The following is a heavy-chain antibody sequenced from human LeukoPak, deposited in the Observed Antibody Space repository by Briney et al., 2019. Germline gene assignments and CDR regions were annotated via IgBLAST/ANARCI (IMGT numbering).Heavy chain of an antibody. Sequence: SETLSLTCTVSGGSISSSSYYWGWIRQPPGKGLEWIGSIYYSGSTFYNPSLKSRVTIPVDMSKNQFSLKLSSVTAADTAVYYCARDHNQYYYGSGVSGGWFDPWGQGTLVTVSS. CDR1: GGSISSSSYY. V-gene: IGHV4-39*07. D-gene: IGHD3-10*01. CDR2: IYYSGST. CDR3: ARDHNQYYYGSGVSGGWFDP. J-gene: IGHJ5*02.